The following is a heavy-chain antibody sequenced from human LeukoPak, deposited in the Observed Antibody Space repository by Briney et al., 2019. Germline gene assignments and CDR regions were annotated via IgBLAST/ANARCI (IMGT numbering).Heavy chain of an antibody. V-gene: IGHV4-39*01. D-gene: IGHD4-17*01. J-gene: IGHJ4*02. CDR1: GGSISSSSYY. CDR3: ATHGGDYEFDY. Sequence: PSVTLSLTCTVAGGSISSSSYYWGWIRQPPGKGLEWIGSIYYSGSTYYNPSLKSRVTISVDTSKNQFSLKLSSVTAADTAVYYCATHGGDYEFDYWAQGTLVTVSS. CDR2: IYYSGST.